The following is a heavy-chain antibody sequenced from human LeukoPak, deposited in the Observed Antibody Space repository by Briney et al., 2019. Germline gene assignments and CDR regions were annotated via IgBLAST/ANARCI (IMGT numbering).Heavy chain of an antibody. CDR1: GFTFSSYA. CDR3: AKDPRNFSRMIVVVPDY. Sequence: GGSLRLSCAASGFTFSSYAMSWVRQPPGKGLEWVSAISGSGGSTYYADSVKGRFTISGDNSKNTLYLQMNSLRAEDTAVYYCAKDPRNFSRMIVVVPDYWGQGTLVTVSS. V-gene: IGHV3-23*01. D-gene: IGHD3-22*01. CDR2: ISGSGGST. J-gene: IGHJ4*02.